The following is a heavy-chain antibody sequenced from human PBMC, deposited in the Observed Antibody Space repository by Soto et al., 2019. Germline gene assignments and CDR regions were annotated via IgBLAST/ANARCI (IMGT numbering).Heavy chain of an antibody. CDR1: GFTFSSCG. D-gene: IGHD3-10*01. CDR3: ARDSVVRRPTYFFDF. Sequence: EVQLVESGGGLAQPGGSLRLSCVASGFTFSSCGMHWVRQAPGRGLEWVSYIGSRSVSRYYADSVKGRFSISRDNARNSLYLQMNSLRDEDMGVYYCARDSVVRRPTYFFDFWGQGTLVTVSS. V-gene: IGHV3-48*02. CDR2: IGSRSVSR. J-gene: IGHJ4*02.